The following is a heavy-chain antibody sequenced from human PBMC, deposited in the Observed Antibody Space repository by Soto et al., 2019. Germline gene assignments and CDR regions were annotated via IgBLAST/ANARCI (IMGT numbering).Heavy chain of an antibody. CDR2: IKQDGSEK. Sequence: GGSLRLSCAASGFTFSSYWMSWVRQAPGKGLEWVANIKQDGSEKYYVDSVKGRFTISRDNAKNSLYLQMNSLRAEDTAVYYCARVVNWNPVTYFDYWGQGTLVTVSS. CDR1: GFTFSSYW. CDR3: ARVVNWNPVTYFDY. J-gene: IGHJ4*02. V-gene: IGHV3-7*01. D-gene: IGHD1-20*01.